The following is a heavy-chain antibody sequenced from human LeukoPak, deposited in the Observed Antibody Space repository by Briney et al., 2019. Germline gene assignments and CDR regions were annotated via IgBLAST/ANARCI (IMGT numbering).Heavy chain of an antibody. Sequence: SETLSLTCAVYGGSFRGYYGSWIRQPPGKGLERIGEINHSGSTNYNPSLKSRVALAVDTSQNQFSLKLSSVCAADTAVYYWARKSVTNKLNSSSSYMAVWGKGTTVTVSS. CDR3: ARKSVTNKLNSSSSYMAV. V-gene: IGHV4-34*01. D-gene: IGHD4-17*01. J-gene: IGHJ6*03. CDR1: GGSFRGYY. CDR2: INHSGST.